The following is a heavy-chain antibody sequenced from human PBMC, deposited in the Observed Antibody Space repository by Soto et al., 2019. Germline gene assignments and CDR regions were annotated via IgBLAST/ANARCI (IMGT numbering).Heavy chain of an antibody. Sequence: GGSLRLSCSGTGLNFRSYDMHWVRQAPGKGLEYVSTISTNGGNTYYADSVKDRFTISRDNSENTLYLQMSSLRGDDTAVYYCVKDRSSKSRYFGGDYWGQGTLVTVSS. J-gene: IGHJ4*01. CDR2: ISTNGGNT. CDR3: VKDRSSKSRYFGGDY. V-gene: IGHV3-64D*06. D-gene: IGHD3-9*01. CDR1: GLNFRSYD.